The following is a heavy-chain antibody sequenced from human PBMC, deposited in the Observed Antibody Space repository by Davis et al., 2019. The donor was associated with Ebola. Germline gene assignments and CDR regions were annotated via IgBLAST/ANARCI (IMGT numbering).Heavy chain of an antibody. Sequence: GESLKTSCKASGYTFTTYWIGWVRQMPGKGLEWMGLIYPGDSDTRYSPSFQGPVTISADKSISTAYLQWSSLKASDTAMYYCARRGGWSGAFLDYWGQGTLVTASS. CDR1: GYTFTTYW. CDR3: ARRGGWSGAFLDY. D-gene: IGHD3-3*02. V-gene: IGHV5-51*01. J-gene: IGHJ4*02. CDR2: IYPGDSDT.